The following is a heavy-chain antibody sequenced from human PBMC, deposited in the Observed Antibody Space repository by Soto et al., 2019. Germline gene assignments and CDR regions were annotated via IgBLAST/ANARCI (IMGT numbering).Heavy chain of an antibody. J-gene: IGHJ5*02. CDR3: AKDVSHSLEEFDP. Sequence: QVQLVESGGGVVQPGRSLRLSCAASGFTFSSYGMHWVRQAPGKGLEWVAVISYDGSNKYYADSVKGRFTISRDNSKNTLYLQMNSLRAEDTAVYYCAKDVSHSLEEFDPWGQGTLVTVSS. D-gene: IGHD2-15*01. CDR2: ISYDGSNK. V-gene: IGHV3-30*18. CDR1: GFTFSSYG.